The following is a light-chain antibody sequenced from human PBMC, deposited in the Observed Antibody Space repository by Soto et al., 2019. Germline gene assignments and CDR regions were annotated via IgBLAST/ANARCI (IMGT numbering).Light chain of an antibody. J-gene: IGKJ1*01. CDR2: GPS. Sequence: EVVLTQSPATLSVSPVETATLSCRASQSVSSYLAWYQQKPGQAPRLLIYGPSNRATGIPDRFSGSGSGTDFALSISRLEPEDLGMYYCHQFGDSPQTFGHGTKVDI. CDR3: HQFGDSPQT. V-gene: IGKV3-20*01. CDR1: QSVSSY.